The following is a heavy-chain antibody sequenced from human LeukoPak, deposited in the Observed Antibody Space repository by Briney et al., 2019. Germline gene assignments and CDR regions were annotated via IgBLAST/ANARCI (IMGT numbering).Heavy chain of an antibody. Sequence: GGSLRLSCAAYGFTFSIYAMSWVRQAPGKGLEWVSSISGSGGSTYYADSVKGRFTISRDNSKNTLYLQMNSLRAEDTAVCYCAKVRAYYADAFDIWGQGTMVTVSS. CDR3: AKVRAYYADAFDI. CDR2: ISGSGGST. J-gene: IGHJ3*02. CDR1: GFTFSIYA. D-gene: IGHD3-10*01. V-gene: IGHV3-23*01.